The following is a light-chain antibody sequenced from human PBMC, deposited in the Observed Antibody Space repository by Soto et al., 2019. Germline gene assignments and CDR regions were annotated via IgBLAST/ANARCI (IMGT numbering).Light chain of an antibody. V-gene: IGLV1-47*02. CDR3: ASWDDRLGAVI. CDR2: SNN. Sequence: QSALTQPPSASGTPGQKVFISCSGSSSNIGGTNYAYWYQQLPGAAPKLLMHSNNLRPSGVPERISGSKFDTAASLAISGLRSEDEAVYYCASWDDRLGAVIFGGGTKVT. J-gene: IGLJ2*01. CDR1: SSNIGGTNY.